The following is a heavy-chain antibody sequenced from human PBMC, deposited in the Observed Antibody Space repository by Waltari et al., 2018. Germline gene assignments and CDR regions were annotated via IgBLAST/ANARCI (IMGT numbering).Heavy chain of an antibody. J-gene: IGHJ4*02. CDR1: GYSISSGYY. Sequence: QVQLQESGPGLVKPSETLSLTCAVSGYSISSGYYWGWIRQPPGKGLEWIGSIYHSGSTYYNPSLKSRVTISVDTSKNQFSLKLSSVTAADTAVYYCAREGRYDFWSGYYLSYWGQGTLVTVSS. CDR2: IYHSGST. CDR3: AREGRYDFWSGYYLSY. D-gene: IGHD3-3*01. V-gene: IGHV4-38-2*02.